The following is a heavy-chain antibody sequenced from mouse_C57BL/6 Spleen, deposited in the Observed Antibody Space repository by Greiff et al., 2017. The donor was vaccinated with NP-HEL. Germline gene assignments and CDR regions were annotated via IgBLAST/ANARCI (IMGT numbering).Heavy chain of an antibody. V-gene: IGHV5-17*01. CDR2: ISSGSSTI. CDR1: GFTFSDYG. D-gene: IGHD1-1*01. Sequence: EVKLMESGGGLVKPGGSLKLSCAASGFTFSDYGMHWVRQAPEKGLEWVAYISSGSSTIYYADTVKGRFTISRDNAKNTLFLQMTSLRSEDTAMYYCARGRLGSSPWYFDVWGTGTTVTVSS. CDR3: ARGRLGSSPWYFDV. J-gene: IGHJ1*03.